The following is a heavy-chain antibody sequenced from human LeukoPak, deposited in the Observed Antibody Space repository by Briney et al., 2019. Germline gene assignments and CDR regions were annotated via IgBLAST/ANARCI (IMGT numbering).Heavy chain of an antibody. CDR2: IGSTI. J-gene: IGHJ6*03. Sequence: GGSLRLSCVASGFSFSDYYMSWIRQAPGKGLEWVSYIGSTIYYADSVKGRFTISRDNAKNSLYLQMNSLRAEDTAVYYCARDRGIVGTTGYYYMDVWGQGTMVTVSS. V-gene: IGHV3-11*04. CDR1: GFSFSDYY. CDR3: ARDRGIVGTTGYYYMDV. D-gene: IGHD1-26*01.